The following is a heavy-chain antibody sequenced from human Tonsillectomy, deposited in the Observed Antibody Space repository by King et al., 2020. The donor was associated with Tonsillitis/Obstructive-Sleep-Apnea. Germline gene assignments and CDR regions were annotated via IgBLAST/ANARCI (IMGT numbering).Heavy chain of an antibody. D-gene: IGHD4-11*01. Sequence: LQLQESGPGLVKPSETLSLTCTVSGGSISSYYWSWIRQPPGKGLEWICYIYYSGSTNYNPSLKSRVTISVDTSKNQFSLKLSSVTAADTAVYYCARVSDYMDWYFDLWGRGTLVTVSS. CDR1: GGSISSYY. CDR2: IYYSGST. CDR3: ARVSDYMDWYFDL. J-gene: IGHJ2*01. V-gene: IGHV4-59*01.